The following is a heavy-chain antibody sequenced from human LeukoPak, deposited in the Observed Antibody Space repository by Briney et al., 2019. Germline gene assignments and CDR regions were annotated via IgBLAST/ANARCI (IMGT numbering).Heavy chain of an antibody. CDR3: ARSRPNYCSGGSCYSSGLFDY. Sequence: SETLSLTCTVSGGSISGYYWSWIRQPPGKGLEWIGEINHSGSTNYNPSLKSRVTISVDTSKNQFSLKLSSVTAADTAVYYCARSRPNYCSGGSCYSSGLFDYWGQGTLVTVSS. CDR2: INHSGST. D-gene: IGHD2-15*01. J-gene: IGHJ4*02. CDR1: GGSISGYY. V-gene: IGHV4-34*01.